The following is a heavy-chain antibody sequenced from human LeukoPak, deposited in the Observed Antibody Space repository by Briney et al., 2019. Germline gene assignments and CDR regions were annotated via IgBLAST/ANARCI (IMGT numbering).Heavy chain of an antibody. D-gene: IGHD3-10*01. CDR2: INPNSGGT. V-gene: IGHV1-2*02. Sequence: ASVKVSCKASGYTFTGYYMHWVRQAPGQGLEWMGWINPNSGGTNYAQKFQGRVTMTRDTSISTAYMELSRLRSDDTAVYYCAREPMVRGVTHYYMDVWGKGTTVPVSS. CDR1: GYTFTGYY. CDR3: AREPMVRGVTHYYMDV. J-gene: IGHJ6*03.